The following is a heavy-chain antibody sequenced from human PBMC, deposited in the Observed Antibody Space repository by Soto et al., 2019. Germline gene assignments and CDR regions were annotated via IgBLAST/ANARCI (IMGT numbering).Heavy chain of an antibody. CDR3: ARGRVEDNYYYYYCGMDV. CDR1: GYTFTSYD. V-gene: IGHV1-8*01. D-gene: IGHD1-1*01. Sequence: QVQLVQSGAEVKKPGASVKVSCKASGYTFTSYDINWVRQATGQGLEWMGWMNPNSGNTGYAQKFQGRVTMTRNTXIXTXXMELSSLRSEDTAVYYCARGRVEDNYYYYYCGMDVWGQGTTVTVSS. J-gene: IGHJ6*02. CDR2: MNPNSGNT.